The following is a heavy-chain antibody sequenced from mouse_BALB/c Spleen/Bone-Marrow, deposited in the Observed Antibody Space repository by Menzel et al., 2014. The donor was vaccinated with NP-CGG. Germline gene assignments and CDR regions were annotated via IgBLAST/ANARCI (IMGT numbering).Heavy chain of an antibody. D-gene: IGHD4-1*01. CDR1: GFTFSDYG. V-gene: IGHV5-15*02. CDR2: ISNLAYSI. CDR3: ARDLDGTGVFDY. Sequence: EVQLVESGGGLVQTGGSRKLSCAASGFTFSDYGMAWVRQAPGKGPEWVAFISNLAYSISYADTVTGRFTISRENVKNTLYLEMSSLRSEDTAMYYCARDLDGTGVFDYWGQGTTLPVSS. J-gene: IGHJ2*01.